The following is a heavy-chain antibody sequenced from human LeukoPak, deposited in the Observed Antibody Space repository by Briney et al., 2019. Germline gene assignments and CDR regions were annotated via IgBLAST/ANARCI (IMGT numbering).Heavy chain of an antibody. D-gene: IGHD6-13*01. CDR2: IIPISATT. V-gene: IGHV1-69*01. CDR1: GGTFSNHA. Sequence: GSSVKVSCKASGGTFSNHAISWVRQAPGRGLEWMGVIIPISATTNYAQKFQGRLTVTADESTSTAYMELSSLTSEDTAVYYCARWAGQSTAWYPALFDYWGQGTLVTVSS. CDR3: ARWAGQSTAWYPALFDY. J-gene: IGHJ4*02.